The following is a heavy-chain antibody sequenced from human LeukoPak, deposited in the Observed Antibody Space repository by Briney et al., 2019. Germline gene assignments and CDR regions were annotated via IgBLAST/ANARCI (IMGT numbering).Heavy chain of an antibody. Sequence: SVKVSCKASGGTFSSYAISWVRQAPGQGLEWMGGLIPIFGTANYAQKFQGRVTITADESTSTAYMELSSLRSEDTAVYYCARVSLGSYGSQHYYYYGMDVWGQGTTVTVSS. V-gene: IGHV1-69*01. J-gene: IGHJ6*02. D-gene: IGHD1-26*01. CDR1: GGTFSSYA. CDR2: LIPIFGTA. CDR3: ARVSLGSYGSQHYYYYGMDV.